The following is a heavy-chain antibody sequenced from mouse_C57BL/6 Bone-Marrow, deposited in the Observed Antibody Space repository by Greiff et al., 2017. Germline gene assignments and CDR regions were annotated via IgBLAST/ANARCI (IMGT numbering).Heavy chain of an antibody. Sequence: QVTLKECGPGILQSSQTLSLTCSFSGFSLSTSGMGVSWIRQPSGKGLEWLAHIYWDDDKRYNPSLKSRLTISKDTSRNQVFLKITSVDTADTATYYCARDYEFAYWGQGTLVTVSA. CDR2: IYWDDDK. V-gene: IGHV8-12*01. D-gene: IGHD1-1*01. CDR1: GFSLSTSGMG. J-gene: IGHJ3*01. CDR3: ARDYEFAY.